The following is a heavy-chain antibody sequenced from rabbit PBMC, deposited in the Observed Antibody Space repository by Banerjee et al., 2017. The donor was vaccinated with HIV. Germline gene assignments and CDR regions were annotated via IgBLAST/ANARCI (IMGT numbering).Heavy chain of an antibody. V-gene: IGHV1S40*01. D-gene: IGHD4-1*01. Sequence: GASLTLTCTASGFSLSSDYDMCWVRQAPEKGLELIACIYTGSSGSTYYASWAKGRFTISKTSSTTVTLQMTSLTAADTATYFCARDLAGVIGWNFGLWGPGTLVTVS. CDR3: ARDLAGVIGWNFGL. CDR2: IYTGSSGST. CDR1: GFSLSSDYD. J-gene: IGHJ4*01.